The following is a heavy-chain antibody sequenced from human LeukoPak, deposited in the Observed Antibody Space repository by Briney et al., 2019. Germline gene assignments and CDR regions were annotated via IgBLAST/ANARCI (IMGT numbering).Heavy chain of an antibody. Sequence: ASVKVSCKASGYTFTGYYMHWVRQAPGQGLEWMGWINPNSGGTNYAQKFQGRVTISRNTSISTAYMELSSLRCEDTAVYYCARSYCSSTSCYDNYHYMDVWGKGTTVTVSS. CDR2: INPNSGGT. CDR3: ARSYCSSTSCYDNYHYMDV. CDR1: GYTFTGYY. J-gene: IGHJ6*03. D-gene: IGHD2-2*01. V-gene: IGHV1-2*02.